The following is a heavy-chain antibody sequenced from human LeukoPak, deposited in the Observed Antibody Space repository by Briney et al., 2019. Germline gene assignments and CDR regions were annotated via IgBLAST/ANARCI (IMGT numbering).Heavy chain of an antibody. J-gene: IGHJ3*02. CDR2: ISSSGSTI. CDR1: GFTFSSYE. D-gene: IGHD1-26*01. CDR3: ARGRQNSGSYSDAFDI. Sequence: HPGGSLRLSCAASGFTFSSYEMNWVRQAPGKGLEWVSYISSSGSTIYYADSVKGRFTISRDNAKNSLFLQMNSLRAEDTAVYYCARGRQNSGSYSDAFDIWGQGTMVTVST. V-gene: IGHV3-48*03.